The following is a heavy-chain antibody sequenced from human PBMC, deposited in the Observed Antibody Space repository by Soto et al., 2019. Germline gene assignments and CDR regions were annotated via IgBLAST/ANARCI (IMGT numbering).Heavy chain of an antibody. D-gene: IGHD5-12*01. J-gene: IGHJ4*02. CDR2: INAGNGNT. V-gene: IGHV1-3*01. Sequence: ASVKVSCKASGYTFTSYAMHWVRQAPGQRLEWMGWINAGNGNTKYSQKFQGRVTITRDTSASTAYMELSSLRSEDTAVYYCARVQEMATSYYFDYWGQGTLVTVSS. CDR1: GYTFTSYA. CDR3: ARVQEMATSYYFDY.